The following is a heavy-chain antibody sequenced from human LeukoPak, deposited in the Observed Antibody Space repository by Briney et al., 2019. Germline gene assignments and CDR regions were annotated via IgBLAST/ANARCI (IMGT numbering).Heavy chain of an antibody. Sequence: GGSLRLSCAASGFTFSSYAMSWVRQAPGKGLEWVSAISGSGGSTYYADSVKGRFTISRDNSKNTLYLQMNSLRAEDTAVYYCARESLGVVIGGPTDAFDIWGQGTMVTVSS. CDR1: GFTFSSYA. V-gene: IGHV3-23*01. CDR3: ARESLGVVIGGPTDAFDI. D-gene: IGHD3-3*01. J-gene: IGHJ3*02. CDR2: ISGSGGST.